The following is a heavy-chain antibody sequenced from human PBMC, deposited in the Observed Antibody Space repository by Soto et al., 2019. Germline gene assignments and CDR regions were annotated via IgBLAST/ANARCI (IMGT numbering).Heavy chain of an antibody. D-gene: IGHD4-17*01. V-gene: IGHV3-7*01. Sequence: EAQLVESGGALVQPGGSLRVSCEVSGFKFSSYWMNWVRQAPGKGLEWVANIKQDGSEKHYVDSVKGRFTISRDNAKNTLSLQMDSLRVEDTARYDCAREGGDPPYYYFGLDVWGQGTTVTVSS. CDR2: IKQDGSEK. CDR1: GFKFSSYW. J-gene: IGHJ6*02. CDR3: AREGGDPPYYYFGLDV.